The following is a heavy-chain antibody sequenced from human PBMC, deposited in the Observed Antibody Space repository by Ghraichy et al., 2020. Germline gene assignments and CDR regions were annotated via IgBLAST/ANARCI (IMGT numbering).Heavy chain of an antibody. D-gene: IGHD6-19*01. CDR2: IDWDDDK. V-gene: IGHV2-70*11. CDR3: ARIRHSSGWIYYGMDV. Sequence: SGPTLVKPTQTLTLTCTFSGFSLSTSGMFVSWIRQPPGKALEWLARIDWDDDKYYSTSLKTRLTISKDTSKNQVVLTMTNMDPVDTATYYCARIRHSSGWIYYGMDVWGHGTTVTVSS. CDR1: GFSLSTSGMF. J-gene: IGHJ6*02.